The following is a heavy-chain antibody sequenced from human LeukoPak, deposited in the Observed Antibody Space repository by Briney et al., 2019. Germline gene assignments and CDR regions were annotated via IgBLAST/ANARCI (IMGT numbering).Heavy chain of an antibody. Sequence: GGSLRLSCAASGFTFSSYAMHWVRQAPGKGLEWVAVISYDGSNKYYADSVKGRFTISRDNSKNTLYLQMNSLRAEDTAVYYCARAGSRANNWFDPWAREPWSPSPQ. J-gene: IGHJ5*02. CDR2: ISYDGSNK. V-gene: IGHV3-30-3*01. CDR1: GFTFSSYA. CDR3: ARAGSRANNWFDP.